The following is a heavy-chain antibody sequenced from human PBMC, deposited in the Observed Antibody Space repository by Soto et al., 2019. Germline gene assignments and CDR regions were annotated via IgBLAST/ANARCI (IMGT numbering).Heavy chain of an antibody. Sequence: QVQLVESGGGVVQPGRSLRLSCAASGFTFSSYAMHWVRQAPGKGLEWVAVISYDGSNKYYADSVKGRFTISRDNSKNTRYLQMNSLRAEDTAVYYCARDPRYYGEGPFDYWGQGTLVTVSS. CDR2: ISYDGSNK. CDR1: GFTFSSYA. D-gene: IGHD4-17*01. CDR3: ARDPRYYGEGPFDY. J-gene: IGHJ4*02. V-gene: IGHV3-30-3*01.